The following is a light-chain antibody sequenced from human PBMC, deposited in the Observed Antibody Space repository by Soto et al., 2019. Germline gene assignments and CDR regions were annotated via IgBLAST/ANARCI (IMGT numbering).Light chain of an antibody. V-gene: IGKV3-20*01. CDR3: QQYRTSPPT. CDR1: QSVTSN. CDR2: GAS. Sequence: EIVLTQSPGTLSLSPGARATLSCRASQSVTSNLAWYQQKPGQAPRLLIYGASTKAAGVPDRFSGSGSETDLTLTISGLEPEDVAVYYCQQYRTSPPTFGQGTKVEI. J-gene: IGKJ1*01.